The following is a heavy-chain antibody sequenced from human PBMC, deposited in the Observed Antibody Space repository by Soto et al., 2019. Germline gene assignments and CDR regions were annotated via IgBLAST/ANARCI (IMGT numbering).Heavy chain of an antibody. Sequence: PGGSLRLSCAASGFTFSSYGMHWVRQAPGKGLEWVAAISYDGSNKYYADSVKGRFTISRDNSKNTLYLQMNSLRAEDTAVYYCASGLGGNWFDPWGQGTLVTVSS. J-gene: IGHJ5*02. CDR3: ASGLGGNWFDP. CDR2: ISYDGSNK. V-gene: IGHV3-30*03. CDR1: GFTFSSYG.